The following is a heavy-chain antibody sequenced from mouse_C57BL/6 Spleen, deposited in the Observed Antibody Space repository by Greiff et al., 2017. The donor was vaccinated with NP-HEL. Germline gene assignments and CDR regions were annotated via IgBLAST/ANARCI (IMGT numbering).Heavy chain of an antibody. CDR2: IYPGSGST. CDR3: ARSDYYDYDGFAY. Sequence: QVQLQQSGAELVKPGASVKMSCKASGYTFTSYWITWVKQRPGQGLEWIGDIYPGSGSTNYNEKFKSKATLTVDTSSSTAYMQLSSLTSEDSAVYYCARSDYYDYDGFAYWGQGTLVTVSA. V-gene: IGHV1-55*01. CDR1: GYTFTSYW. J-gene: IGHJ3*01. D-gene: IGHD2-4*01.